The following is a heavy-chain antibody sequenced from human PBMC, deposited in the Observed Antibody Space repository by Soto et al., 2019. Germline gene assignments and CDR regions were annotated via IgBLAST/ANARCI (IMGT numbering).Heavy chain of an antibody. CDR3: ARYYANLPALDV. CDR2: IWVDGSKN. J-gene: IGHJ4*02. V-gene: IGHV3-33*01. Sequence: QVQLVESGGGVVQPGRSLRLSCTPSGFTFSSYGMHWVRQAPGKGLEWVAVIWVDGSKNYKADSEKGRFTISRDNSKNTRTLKMNSLSVEDTAVYYCARYYANLPALDVWGQGTLVTL. D-gene: IGHD1-26*01. CDR1: GFTFSSYG.